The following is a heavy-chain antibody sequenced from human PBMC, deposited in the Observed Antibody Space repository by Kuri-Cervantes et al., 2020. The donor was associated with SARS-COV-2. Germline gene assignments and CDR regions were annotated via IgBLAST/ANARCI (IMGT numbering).Heavy chain of an antibody. CDR2: IRTTGDT. CDR1: PFTFRSDD. CDR3: AKDGQRGIAVAGLKS. Sequence: LSLTCAASPFTFRSDDMHWVRQATGRGLEWVSAIRTTGDTYYPGSVKGRFTISRENAKNTLYLQMNSLRAEDTAVYYCAKDGQRGIAVAGLKSWGQGTLVTVSS. V-gene: IGHV3-13*01. J-gene: IGHJ4*02. D-gene: IGHD6-19*01.